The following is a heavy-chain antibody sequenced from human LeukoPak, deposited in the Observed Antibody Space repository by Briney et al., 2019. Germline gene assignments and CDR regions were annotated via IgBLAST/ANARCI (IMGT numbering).Heavy chain of an antibody. CDR2: IYTSGTT. CDR3: ARVLAAARVYWFDP. D-gene: IGHD2-15*01. Sequence: SQTLSLTCTVSGGSIGSGDYYWSWIRQPPGKGLEWIGRIYTSGTTNYNPSLKSRVTMSVDTSKNQFSLKLSSVTAADTAVYYCARVLAAARVYWFDPWGQGTLVTVSS. J-gene: IGHJ5*02. CDR1: GGSIGSGDYY. V-gene: IGHV4-61*02.